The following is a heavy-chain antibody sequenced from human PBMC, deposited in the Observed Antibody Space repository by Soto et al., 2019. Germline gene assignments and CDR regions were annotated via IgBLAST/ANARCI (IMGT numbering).Heavy chain of an antibody. CDR3: ARDQAYPGSYSP. J-gene: IGHJ5*02. V-gene: IGHV4-4*02. Sequence: SETLSLTCAVSGGSISSSNWWSWVRPPPGEGLEWIGENYHSGSTHYNPSLERRVNISVNKSKNQFSLKLSSVTAADTAVYYCARDQAYPGSYSPWGQGTLVTVSS. CDR1: GGSISSSNW. CDR2: NYHSGST. D-gene: IGHD1-26*01.